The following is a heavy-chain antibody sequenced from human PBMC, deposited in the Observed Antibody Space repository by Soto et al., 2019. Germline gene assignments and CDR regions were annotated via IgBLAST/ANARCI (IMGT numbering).Heavy chain of an antibody. CDR1: GYTFTDYY. J-gene: IGHJ6*03. CDR3: ARGITSRLVFYYYYMDV. CDR2: INPTNSGT. Sequence: QVQLVQSGAEVMKPGASVKVSCKASGYTFTDYYIHWVRQAPGQGLQWLGWINPTNSGTRYARSFQGRVTVTRDTSISTAYMELSSLRSDDTAVYYCARGITSRLVFYYYYMDVWGFGTTVTVSS. V-gene: IGHV1-2*02.